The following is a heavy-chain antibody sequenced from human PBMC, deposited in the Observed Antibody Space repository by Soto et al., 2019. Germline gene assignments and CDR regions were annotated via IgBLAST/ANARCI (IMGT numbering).Heavy chain of an antibody. CDR1: GGSFSDHC. Sequence: PSATLSLTCVFNGGSFSDHCRSWIRQPAGRGLEWIAALNHRGGTKFNPSLRSRVTISVDTSKSQFSLKLSSVSAADTAVYFCARHLSTAHFDYWGQGALVT. J-gene: IGHJ4*02. CDR2: LNHRGGT. V-gene: IGHV4-34*01. CDR3: ARHLSTAHFDY.